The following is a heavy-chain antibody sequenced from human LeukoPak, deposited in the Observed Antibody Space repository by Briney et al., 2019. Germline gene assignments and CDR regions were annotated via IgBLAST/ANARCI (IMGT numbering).Heavy chain of an antibody. Sequence: LSLTCAVYGGSFSGYYMSWIRQAPGKGLEWVSYISSSGSTIYYADSVKGRFTISRDNAKNSLYLQMNSLRAEDTAVYYCARVSANGYNHDAFDIWGQGTMVTVSS. CDR2: ISSSGSTI. V-gene: IGHV3-11*01. CDR1: GGSFSGYY. J-gene: IGHJ3*02. CDR3: ARVSANGYNHDAFDI. D-gene: IGHD5-24*01.